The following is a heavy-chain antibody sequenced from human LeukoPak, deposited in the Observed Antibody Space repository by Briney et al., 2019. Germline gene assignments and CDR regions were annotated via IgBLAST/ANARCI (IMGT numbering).Heavy chain of an antibody. V-gene: IGHV4-34*01. CDR2: INHSGST. CDR1: GGSFSGHY. J-gene: IGHJ5*02. D-gene: IGHD3-16*02. Sequence: PSETLSLTCAVYGGSFSGHYWSWIRQPPGKGLEWIGEINHSGSTNYNPSLKSRVTISVDTSKNQFSLKLSSVTAADTAVYYCARVYDDYVWGSYRTLYNWFDPWGQGTLVTVSS. CDR3: ARVYDDYVWGSYRTLYNWFDP.